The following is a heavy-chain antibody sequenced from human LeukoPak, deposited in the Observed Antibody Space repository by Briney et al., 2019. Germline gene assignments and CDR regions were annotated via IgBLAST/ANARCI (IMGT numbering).Heavy chain of an antibody. CDR2: INHSGST. D-gene: IGHD2-2*01. V-gene: IGHV4-34*01. CDR3: ARGREELVVPAYYFDY. J-gene: IGHJ4*02. Sequence: SETVSLTCAAYGGSFSRYYWSWIRQPPGQGLEWIGEINHSGSTNYNPSLKSRVTISVDTSKNQFSLKLSSVTAADTAVYYCARGREELVVPAYYFDYWGQGTLVPVSS. CDR1: GGSFSRYY.